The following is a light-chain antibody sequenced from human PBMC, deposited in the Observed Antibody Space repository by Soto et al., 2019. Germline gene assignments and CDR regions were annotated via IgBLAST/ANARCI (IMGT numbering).Light chain of an antibody. Sequence: QSALTQPPSASGSPGQSVTISCTGTSSDVGGYNYVSWYQHHPGKAPKLMIYEVTKRPSGVPDRFSGSKSGNTASLTVSGLQAEDEADYYCSSYAASNNNVFGTRTKLTVL. CDR3: SSYAASNNNV. CDR1: SSDVGGYNY. V-gene: IGLV2-8*01. J-gene: IGLJ1*01. CDR2: EVT.